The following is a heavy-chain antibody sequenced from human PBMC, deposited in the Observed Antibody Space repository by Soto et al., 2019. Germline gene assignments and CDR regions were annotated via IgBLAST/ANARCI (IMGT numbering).Heavy chain of an antibody. CDR3: ARFLSAAAGNIFDS. CDR1: GYSFTSYW. CDR2: IDPSDSYT. Sequence: GESLKISCKGSGYSFTSYWISWVRQMPGKGLEWMGRIDPSDSYTNYSPSFQGHVTISDDKSISAAYLQWRSLKASDTAMYYCARFLSAAAGNIFDSWGQGNLVTVSS. D-gene: IGHD6-13*01. J-gene: IGHJ4*02. V-gene: IGHV5-10-1*01.